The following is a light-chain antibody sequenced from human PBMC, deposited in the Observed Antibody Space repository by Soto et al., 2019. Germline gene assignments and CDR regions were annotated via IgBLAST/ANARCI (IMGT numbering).Light chain of an antibody. CDR1: QSISSW. Sequence: DIQMTHSPSTLAASVGGRFTITCRASQSISSWLAWYQQKPGKAPKLLIYDASSLESGVPSRFSGSGSGTEFTLTISSLQPDDFATYYCQHYNSYPEAFGHGTKVDIK. V-gene: IGKV1-5*01. CDR2: DAS. CDR3: QHYNSYPEA. J-gene: IGKJ1*01.